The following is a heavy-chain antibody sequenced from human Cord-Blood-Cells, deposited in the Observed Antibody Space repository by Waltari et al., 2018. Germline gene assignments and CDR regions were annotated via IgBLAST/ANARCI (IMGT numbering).Heavy chain of an antibody. Sequence: QVQLVQSGAEVKKPGSSVKVSCKASGGTFSSYAISWVRQAPGQGREWMGGILPILGTANYAQKLQGRVTMSADESTSTAYMELSSLRSEDTAVYYCARGGEDWGDAFDIWGQGTMVTVSS. J-gene: IGHJ3*02. CDR1: GGTFSSYA. V-gene: IGHV1-69*01. CDR3: ARGGEDWGDAFDI. D-gene: IGHD3-16*01. CDR2: ILPILGTA.